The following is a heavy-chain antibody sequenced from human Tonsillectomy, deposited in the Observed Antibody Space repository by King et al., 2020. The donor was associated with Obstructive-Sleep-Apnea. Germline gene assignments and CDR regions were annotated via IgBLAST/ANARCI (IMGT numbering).Heavy chain of an antibody. J-gene: IGHJ4*02. CDR1: GFTFSNYA. CDR2: ISGRGTST. D-gene: IGHD2-2*01. V-gene: IGHV3-23*04. CDR3: AKDARYCMSANCFAALEY. Sequence: VQLVESGGELVQPGGSLRLSCVVSGFTFSNYAMNWVRQAPGKGLEWVSGISGRGTSTYYADSVKGRFTVSRDNWRNTQYLQMNSLGADDTAIYYCAKDARYCMSANCFAALEYWGQGALVTVSS.